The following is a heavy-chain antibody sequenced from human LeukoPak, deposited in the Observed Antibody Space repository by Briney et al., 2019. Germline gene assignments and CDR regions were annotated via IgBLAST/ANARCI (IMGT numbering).Heavy chain of an antibody. CDR3: ARVSREGMGY. CDR1: GYTFTSYY. CDR2: INPSGGST. Sequence: ASVKVSCKASGYTFTSYYMHWVRQAPGQGLEWTGIINPSGGSTSYAQKFQGRVTMTRDTSTSTVYMELSSLKSEDTAVYYCARVSREGMGYWGQGTLVTVSS. V-gene: IGHV1-46*03. D-gene: IGHD3-10*01. J-gene: IGHJ4*02.